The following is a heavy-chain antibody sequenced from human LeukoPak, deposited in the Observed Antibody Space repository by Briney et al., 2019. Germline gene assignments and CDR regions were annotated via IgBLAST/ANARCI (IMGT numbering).Heavy chain of an antibody. Sequence: ASVKVSCKASGYTFTSYDINWVRQATGQGLEWMGWMNPNSGNTGYAQKFQGRVTMTRNTSISTAYMELSSLRSEDTAVYYCAKDLLAVAGTSGYAFDIWGQGTMVTVSS. CDR3: AKDLLAVAGTSGYAFDI. CDR1: GYTFTSYD. J-gene: IGHJ3*02. D-gene: IGHD6-19*01. V-gene: IGHV1-8*01. CDR2: MNPNSGNT.